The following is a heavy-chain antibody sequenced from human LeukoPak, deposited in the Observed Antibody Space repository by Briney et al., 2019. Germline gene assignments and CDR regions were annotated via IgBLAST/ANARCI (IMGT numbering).Heavy chain of an antibody. D-gene: IGHD2-15*01. V-gene: IGHV1-46*01. CDR2: INPSGGST. CDR3: ARDCSGGSCYSSRYFDY. CDR1: GYTFTSYY. J-gene: IGHJ4*02. Sequence: ASVKVSCKASGYTFTSYYMHWVRQAPGQGLEWMGIINPSGGSTSYAQKFQGRVTMTRDTSTNTVYMELSSLRSEDTAVYYCARDCSGGSCYSSRYFDYWGQGTLVTVSS.